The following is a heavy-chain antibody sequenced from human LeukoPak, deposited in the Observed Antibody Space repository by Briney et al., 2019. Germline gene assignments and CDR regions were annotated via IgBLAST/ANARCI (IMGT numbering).Heavy chain of an antibody. J-gene: IGHJ6*02. Sequence: SETLSLTCTVSGGSISSSSYYWGWIRQPPGKGLEWIGSIYYSGSTYYNPSLKSRVTISVDTSKNQFSLKLSSVTAADTAVYYCARVGTGDPYYYYYGMDVWGQGTTVTVSS. CDR1: GGSISSSSYY. CDR2: IYYSGST. CDR3: ARVGTGDPYYYYYGMDV. D-gene: IGHD3-16*01. V-gene: IGHV4-39*07.